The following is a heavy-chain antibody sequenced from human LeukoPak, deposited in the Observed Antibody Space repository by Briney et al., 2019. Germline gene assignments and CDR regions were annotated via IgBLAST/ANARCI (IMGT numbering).Heavy chain of an antibody. CDR1: GYTLTSYA. Sequence: ASAKVSCKASGYTLTSYAIHWVRQAPGQRPEWMGWINTGNGNTKYSQKFLGRVTITRDTSANTAYMELSSLRFEDTAVYYCARGGSRMTTFYIIDYWGQGTLVTVSS. CDR2: INTGNGNT. V-gene: IGHV1-3*04. CDR3: ARGGSRMTTFYIIDY. D-gene: IGHD4-11*01. J-gene: IGHJ4*02.